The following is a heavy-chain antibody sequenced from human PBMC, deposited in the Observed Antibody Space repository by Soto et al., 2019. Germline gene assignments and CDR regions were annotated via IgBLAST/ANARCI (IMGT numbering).Heavy chain of an antibody. D-gene: IGHD6-6*01. CDR1: GDSISSHY. CDR3: ARTLSIASRQFDS. J-gene: IGHJ4*02. CDR2: VYYTGDT. Sequence: SETLSLTCTVSGDSISSHYWSWVRQPPGKGLEWIAYVYYTGDTNYNPSLKSRVTISMDTSRNQFSLELSSVTAADTAVYSCARTLSIASRQFDSWGQGTLVTVPS. V-gene: IGHV4-59*11.